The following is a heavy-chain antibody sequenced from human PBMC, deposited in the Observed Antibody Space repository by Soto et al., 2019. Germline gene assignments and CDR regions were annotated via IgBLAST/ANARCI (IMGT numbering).Heavy chain of an antibody. CDR3: ARQWELLGFDY. D-gene: IGHD1-26*01. V-gene: IGHV4-39*01. J-gene: IGHJ4*02. CDR2: IYYSGST. Sequence: SETLSLTCTVSGGSISSSNYYWGWIRQPPGKGLEWIGGIYYSGSTYYNPSLKSRVTISVDTSKNQFSLKLSSVTAADTAVYYCARQWELLGFDYWGQGTLVTVSS. CDR1: GGSISSSNYY.